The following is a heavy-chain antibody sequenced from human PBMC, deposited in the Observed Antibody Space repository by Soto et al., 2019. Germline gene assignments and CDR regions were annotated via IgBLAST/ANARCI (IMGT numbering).Heavy chain of an antibody. Sequence: GWSLRLSCAASGFTFSDYYMSWIRQAPGKGLEWVSYISSSGSTIYYADSVKGRFTISRDNAKNSLYLQMNSLRAEDTAVYYCTKGGGYYDFWSGYPETSPPEYWGQGTLVTVSS. CDR2: ISSSGSTI. CDR3: TKGGGYYDFWSGYPETSPPEY. J-gene: IGHJ4*02. D-gene: IGHD3-3*01. V-gene: IGHV3-11*01. CDR1: GFTFSDYY.